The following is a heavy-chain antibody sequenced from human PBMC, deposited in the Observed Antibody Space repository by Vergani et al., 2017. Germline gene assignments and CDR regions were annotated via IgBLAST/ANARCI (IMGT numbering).Heavy chain of an antibody. D-gene: IGHD6-19*01. CDR1: GYSFTSYW. J-gene: IGHJ6*02. V-gene: IGHV5-10-1*01. Sequence: EVQLVPSGAEVKKPGESLKISCKGSGYSFTSYWIGWVRQMPGKGLEWMGRIDPSDSYTNYSPSFQGHVTISADKSISTAYLQWSSLKASDTAMYYCAGLRLVRGEVHIYYYYGMDVWGQGTTVTVSS. CDR2: IDPSDSYT. CDR3: AGLRLVRGEVHIYYYYGMDV.